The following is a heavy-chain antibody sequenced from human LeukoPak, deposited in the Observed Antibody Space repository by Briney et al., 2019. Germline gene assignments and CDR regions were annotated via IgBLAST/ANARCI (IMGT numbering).Heavy chain of an antibody. D-gene: IGHD2-2*01. Sequence: PGGSLRLSXAASGFTFSSYSMNWVGQAPGKGLEWVSSISSSSSYIYYADSVKGRFTISRDNAKNSLYLQMNSLRAEDTAVYYCARDLLGYCSSTSCYRDYWGQGTLVTVSS. V-gene: IGHV3-21*01. CDR3: ARDLLGYCSSTSCYRDY. J-gene: IGHJ4*02. CDR1: GFTFSSYS. CDR2: ISSSSSYI.